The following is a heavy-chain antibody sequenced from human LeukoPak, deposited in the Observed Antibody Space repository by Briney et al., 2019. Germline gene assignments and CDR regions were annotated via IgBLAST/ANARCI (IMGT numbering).Heavy chain of an antibody. D-gene: IGHD6-13*01. J-gene: IGHJ5*02. Sequence: PGGSLRLSCAASGFTFSSYEMNWVRQAPGKGLEWVSYISSSGSTIYYADSVKGRFTISRDNAKNSLYLQMNSLRAEDTAVYYCARDDSSSWYARSWFDPWGQGTLVTVSS. V-gene: IGHV3-48*03. CDR1: GFTFSSYE. CDR3: ARDDSSSWYARSWFDP. CDR2: ISSSGSTI.